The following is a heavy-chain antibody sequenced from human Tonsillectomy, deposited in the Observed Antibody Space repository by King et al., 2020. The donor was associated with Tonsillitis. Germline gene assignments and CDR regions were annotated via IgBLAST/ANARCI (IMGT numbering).Heavy chain of an antibody. CDR3: ARDYCDTTRCYGPDY. D-gene: IGHD2-2*01. Sequence: VQLVQSGDELKKPGASVKVSCKASGYTFTGFGISWVRQAPGQGLEWMGWINTDNGDTKYAQNFQGRLTMTTDTSTSTTYMELRSLRSDDPAVFYCARDYCDTTRCYGPDYWGQGTLVTVSS. CDR2: INTDNGDT. J-gene: IGHJ4*02. CDR1: GYTFTGFG. V-gene: IGHV1-18*04.